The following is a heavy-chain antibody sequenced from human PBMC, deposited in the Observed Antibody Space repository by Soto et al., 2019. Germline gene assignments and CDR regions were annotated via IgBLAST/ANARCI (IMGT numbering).Heavy chain of an antibody. J-gene: IGHJ3*02. CDR2: INSDGSST. V-gene: IGHV3-74*01. CDR3: ASCGTVTPHDAFDI. Sequence: QPGGSLRLSCAASGFTFSSYWMHWVRQAPGKGLVWVSRINSDGSSTSYADSVKGRFTISRDNAKNTLYLQMNSLRAEDTAVYYCASCGTVTPHDAFDIWGQGTMVTVSS. CDR1: GFTFSSYW. D-gene: IGHD4-17*01.